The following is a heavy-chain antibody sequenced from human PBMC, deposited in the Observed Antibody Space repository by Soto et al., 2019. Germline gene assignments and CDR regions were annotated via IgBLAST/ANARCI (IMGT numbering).Heavy chain of an antibody. Sequence: PSETLSLTCTVSGGSISSGGYYWSWIRQHPGKGLEWIGYIYYSGSTYYDPSLKSRVTISVDTSRNQFSLKLSSVTAADTAVYYCARPGRYGDEGHYYYGMDVWGQGTTVTVSS. V-gene: IGHV4-31*03. CDR2: IYYSGST. D-gene: IGHD4-17*01. J-gene: IGHJ6*02. CDR1: GGSISSGGYY. CDR3: ARPGRYGDEGHYYYGMDV.